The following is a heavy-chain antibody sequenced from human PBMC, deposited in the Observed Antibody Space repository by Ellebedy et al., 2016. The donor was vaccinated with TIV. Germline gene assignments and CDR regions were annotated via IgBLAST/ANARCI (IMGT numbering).Heavy chain of an antibody. D-gene: IGHD1-1*01. Sequence: AASVKVSCKASGYIFANYGVSWVRQAPGQGLEWMGGISGYNGNTNYAQRFQGRVTMITDASTNTAYMELGSLRSDDTAMYYCARDWGWGPGRTGLDYWGQGTLVTVSS. CDR3: ARDWGWGPGRTGLDY. CDR2: ISGYNGNT. CDR1: GYIFANYG. J-gene: IGHJ4*02. V-gene: IGHV1-18*04.